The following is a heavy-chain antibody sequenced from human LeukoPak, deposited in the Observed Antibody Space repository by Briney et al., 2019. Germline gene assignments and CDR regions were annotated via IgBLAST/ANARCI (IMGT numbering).Heavy chain of an antibody. D-gene: IGHD3-10*01. Sequence: ASVKVSCKASGYAFTSYYMHWVRQAPGQGLEWMGIINPSGGSTSYAQKFQGRVTMTRDTSTSTVYMELSSLRSEDTAVYYCARSGVLLWFGESIEDNNWFDPWGREPWSPSPQ. CDR3: ARSGVLLWFGESIEDNNWFDP. CDR1: GYAFTSYY. J-gene: IGHJ5*02. CDR2: INPSGGST. V-gene: IGHV1-46*01.